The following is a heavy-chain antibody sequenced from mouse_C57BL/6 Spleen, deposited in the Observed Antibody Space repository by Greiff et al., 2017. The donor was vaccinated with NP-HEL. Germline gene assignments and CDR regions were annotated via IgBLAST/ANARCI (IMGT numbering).Heavy chain of an antibody. D-gene: IGHD1-1*01. Sequence: VQLQQSGPGLVQPSQSLSITCTVSGFSLTSYGVHWVRQSPGKGLEWLGVIWRGGSTDYNAAFMSRLSITKDNSKSQVFFKMNSLQADDTAIYYCAKSPFITTGAMDYWGQGTSVTVSS. V-gene: IGHV2-5*01. CDR2: IWRGGST. CDR3: AKSPFITTGAMDY. CDR1: GFSLTSYG. J-gene: IGHJ4*01.